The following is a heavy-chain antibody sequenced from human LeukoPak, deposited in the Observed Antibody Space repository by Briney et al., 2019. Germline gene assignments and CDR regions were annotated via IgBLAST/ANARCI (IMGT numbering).Heavy chain of an antibody. J-gene: IGHJ5*02. CDR2: ISYDGSNK. D-gene: IGHD1-26*01. Sequence: GGSLRLSCAASGFTFSSYGMHWVRQAPGKGLEWVAVISYDGSNKYYADSVKGRFTISRDNSKNTLYLQMNSLRAEDTAVYYCAKWEVLGWFDPWGQGTLVTVSS. CDR1: GFTFSSYG. V-gene: IGHV3-30*18. CDR3: AKWEVLGWFDP.